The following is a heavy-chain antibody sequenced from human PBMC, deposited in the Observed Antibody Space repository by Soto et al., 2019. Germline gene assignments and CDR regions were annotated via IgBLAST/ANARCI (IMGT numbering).Heavy chain of an antibody. CDR3: ARVEWGAARPWYYYGMDV. V-gene: IGHV1-69*02. J-gene: IGHJ6*02. CDR1: RGIFSVYS. Sequence: GASVKVSCKASRGIFSVYSISWLRQAPGQGLEWMGRIVPILDMTKYAQKFQGRLTITADKSTATAYMELRSLRSDDTAVYYCARVEWGAARPWYYYGMDVWGQGTTVTVSS. CDR2: IVPILDMT. D-gene: IGHD6-6*01.